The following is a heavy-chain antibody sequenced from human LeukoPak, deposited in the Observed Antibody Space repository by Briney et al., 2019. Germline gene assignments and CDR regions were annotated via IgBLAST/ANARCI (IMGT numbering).Heavy chain of an antibody. D-gene: IGHD1-26*01. CDR2: ITTRSAI. CDR3: ARVRGAGLQYYYMDV. Sequence: GGSLRLSCAASGFTFSSYSMNWVRQAPGKGLEWVSYITTRSAIYYADSVKGRFTISRDNAKDSLYLQMDSLRADDTAVYYCARVRGAGLQYYYMDVWGKGTTVTVSS. CDR1: GFTFSSYS. V-gene: IGHV3-48*01. J-gene: IGHJ6*03.